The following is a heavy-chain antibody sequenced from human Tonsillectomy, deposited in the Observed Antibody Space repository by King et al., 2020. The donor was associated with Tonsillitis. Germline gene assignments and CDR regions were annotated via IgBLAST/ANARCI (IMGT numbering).Heavy chain of an antibody. CDR1: GYDFSNYW. CDR2: IDPSDSYT. D-gene: IGHD3-10*01. Sequence: VQLVQSGAEVEKPGESLTISCQASGYDFSNYWITWVRQVPGKGLEWMGKIDPSDSYTNYSPSFRGHVSISADKSSSTAYLQWSSLEAADTAIYYCARTFGDRRSYHYYYVMDVWGQGTTVIVSS. V-gene: IGHV5-10-1*03. CDR3: ARTFGDRRSYHYYYVMDV. J-gene: IGHJ6*02.